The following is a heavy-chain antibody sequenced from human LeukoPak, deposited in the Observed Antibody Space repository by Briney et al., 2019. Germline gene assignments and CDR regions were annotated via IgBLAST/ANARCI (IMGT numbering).Heavy chain of an antibody. CDR1: GFTFSHYS. V-gene: IGHV3-21*01. J-gene: IGHJ3*02. CDR3: ARGSSNYGYTFDI. CDR2: ISSSSYI. Sequence: GGSLRLSCAASGFTFSHYSMNWVRQAPGKGLEWVSSISSSSYIYYADSVKGRFTISRDNAKNSLYLHMNSLRVDDTAVYYCARGSSNYGYTFDIWGQGTMVTVSS. D-gene: IGHD4-11*01.